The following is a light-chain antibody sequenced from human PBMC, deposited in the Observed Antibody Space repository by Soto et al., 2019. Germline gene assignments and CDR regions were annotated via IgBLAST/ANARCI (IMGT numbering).Light chain of an antibody. Sequence: IVMTQSPATLSVSLGERATLSCRASQSLXSYFNWYQQKPGQATRLLSSGLSTRATGIPARFIGSGSGKEFTLTISSLQSEDFAVYYCQQYNNWPTWTFGQGTKVDIK. CDR2: GLS. V-gene: IGKV3-15*01. CDR1: QSLXSY. J-gene: IGKJ1*01. CDR3: QQYNNWPTWT.